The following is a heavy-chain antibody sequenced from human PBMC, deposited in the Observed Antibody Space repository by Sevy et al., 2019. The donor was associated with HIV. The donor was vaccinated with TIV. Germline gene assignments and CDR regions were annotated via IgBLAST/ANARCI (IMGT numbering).Heavy chain of an antibody. Sequence: SETLSLTCTVSGVSISGYYWSWIRQSPGKGLEWCGYIYYSGMSNYNPSPKSRVTISDDTSKNQFSLKLNAVTAAETAVYYCARAAAEYYYGMEVWGQGSKVTVSS. V-gene: IGHV4-59*01. CDR2: IYYSGMS. J-gene: IGHJ6*02. CDR3: ARAAAEYYYGMEV. CDR1: GVSISGYY. D-gene: IGHD6-25*01.